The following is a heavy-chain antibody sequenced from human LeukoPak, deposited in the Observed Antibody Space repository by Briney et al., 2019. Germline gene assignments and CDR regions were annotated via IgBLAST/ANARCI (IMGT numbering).Heavy chain of an antibody. CDR2: INLDGTEE. D-gene: IGHD2-2*01. Sequence: QAGGSLRLSCAASGFVFSTYWMTWVRQAPGKGLEWVANINLDGTEEHYVDSSLKGRFTISRDNAKNSLYLQMNSLRAEDTAVYYCAKECCSSTSMGNWFDPWGQGTLVTVSS. J-gene: IGHJ5*02. V-gene: IGHV3-7*01. CDR3: AKECCSSTSMGNWFDP. CDR1: GFVFSTYW.